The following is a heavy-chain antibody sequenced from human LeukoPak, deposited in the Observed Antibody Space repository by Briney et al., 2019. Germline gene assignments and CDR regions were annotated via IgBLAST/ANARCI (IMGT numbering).Heavy chain of an antibody. V-gene: IGHV1-18*04. CDR3: ARDSFIGSGSYPFAYYYYYYMDV. J-gene: IGHJ6*03. CDR1: GYTFTGYY. Sequence: GASVKVSCKASGYTFTGYYMHWVRQAPGQGLEWMGWISAYNGNTNYAQKLQGRVTMTTDTSTSTAYMELRSLRSDDTAVYYCARDSFIGSGSYPFAYYYYYYMDVWGKGTTVTISS. CDR2: ISAYNGNT. D-gene: IGHD3-10*01.